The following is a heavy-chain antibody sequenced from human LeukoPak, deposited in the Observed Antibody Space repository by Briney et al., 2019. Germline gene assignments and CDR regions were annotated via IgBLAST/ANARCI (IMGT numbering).Heavy chain of an antibody. CDR1: GYTFTSYG. CDR2: ISAYNGNT. J-gene: IGHJ4*02. Sequence: ASVKVSCEAFGYTFTSYGISWVRQAPGQGLEWMGWISAYNGNTNYAQKLQGRVTMTTDTSTSTTYMELRSLRSDDTAVYYCARGPWAGYSDYWGQGTLVTVSS. V-gene: IGHV1-18*01. D-gene: IGHD3/OR15-3a*01. CDR3: ARGPWAGYSDY.